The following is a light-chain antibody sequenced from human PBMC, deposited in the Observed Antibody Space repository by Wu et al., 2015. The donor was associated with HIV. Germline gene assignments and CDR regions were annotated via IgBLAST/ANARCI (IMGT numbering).Light chain of an antibody. CDR2: EAS. Sequence: AIQLTQSPSSLSASVGDRVTITCRASQGISSALAWYQQKPGKAPKLLIYEASTLESGVPSRFSGSGSGTHFTLTISSLQPEDFTTYSCQQFNSYPPTFGGGTKVEIK. CDR1: QGISSA. J-gene: IGKJ4*01. CDR3: QQFNSYPPT. V-gene: IGKV1-13*02.